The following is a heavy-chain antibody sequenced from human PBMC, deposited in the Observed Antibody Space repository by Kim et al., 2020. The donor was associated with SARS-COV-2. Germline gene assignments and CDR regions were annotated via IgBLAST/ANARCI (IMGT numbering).Heavy chain of an antibody. D-gene: IGHD2-15*01. V-gene: IGHV3-11*01. CDR2: ISSSGSTI. J-gene: IGHJ6*02. CDR3: ARDRGSWNPYYYGMDV. CDR1: GFTFSDYY. Sequence: GGSLRLSCAASGFTFSDYYMSWIRQAPGKGLEWVSYISSSGSTIYYADSVKGRFTISRDNAKNSLYLQMNSLRAEDTAVYYCARDRGSWNPYYYGMDVWGQGTTVTVSS.